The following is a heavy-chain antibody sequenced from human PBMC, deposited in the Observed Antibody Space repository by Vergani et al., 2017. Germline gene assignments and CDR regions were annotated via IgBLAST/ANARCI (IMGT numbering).Heavy chain of an antibody. V-gene: IGHV5-10-1*03. J-gene: IGHJ6*02. CDR1: GYSFTSYW. Sequence: EVQLVQSGAEVKKPGESLRISCKGSGYSFTSYWISWVRQMPGKGLEWMGRIDPSDSYTNYSPSFQGHGTISADKSISTAYLQWSSLKASDTAMYYCARHAGASSGYYYYYYGMDVWGQGTTVTVSS. D-gene: IGHD6-25*01. CDR2: IDPSDSYT. CDR3: ARHAGASSGYYYYYYGMDV.